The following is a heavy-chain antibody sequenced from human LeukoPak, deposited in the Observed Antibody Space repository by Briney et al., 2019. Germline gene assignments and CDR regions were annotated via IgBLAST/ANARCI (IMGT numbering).Heavy chain of an antibody. J-gene: IGHJ4*02. CDR1: GFSFSSYW. CDR2: ISPDGSSA. CDR3: ARVSFCPRCHFDY. V-gene: IGHV3-74*03. Sequence: PGGSLRLSCAASGFSFSSYWMHWVRQAPGQGLVWVARISPDGSSALSADSVRGRFTISRDNADNTLYLQLKSLRAEDTAVYYCARVSFCPRCHFDYWGQGTLVTVSS. D-gene: IGHD2/OR15-2a*01.